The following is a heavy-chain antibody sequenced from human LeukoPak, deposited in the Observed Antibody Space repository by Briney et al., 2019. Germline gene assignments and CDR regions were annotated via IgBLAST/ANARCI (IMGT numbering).Heavy chain of an antibody. J-gene: IGHJ6*02. CDR3: ARIMQTPWGMDV. V-gene: IGHV4-34*01. Sequence: PSETLSLTCAVYGGSFSGYYWSWIRQPPGKGLEWIGEINHSGSTNYNPSPKSRVTISVDTSKNQFSLKLSSVTAADTAVYYCARIMQTPWGMDVWGQGTTVTVSS. CDR1: GGSFSGYY. CDR2: INHSGST. D-gene: IGHD2-15*01.